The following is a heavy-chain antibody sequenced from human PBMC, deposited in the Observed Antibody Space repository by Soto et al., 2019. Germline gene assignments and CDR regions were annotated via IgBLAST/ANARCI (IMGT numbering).Heavy chain of an antibody. Sequence: ASVKVSCKASGYTFTSYGISWVRQAPGQGLEWMGWISAYNGNTNYAQKLQGRVTMTTDTSTSTAYMELRSLRSDDTAVYYCARMLGQLVPRYYYYYGMDVWGQGTTVTVSS. V-gene: IGHV1-18*01. CDR1: GYTFTSYG. CDR2: ISAYNGNT. J-gene: IGHJ6*02. D-gene: IGHD6-13*01. CDR3: ARMLGQLVPRYYYYYGMDV.